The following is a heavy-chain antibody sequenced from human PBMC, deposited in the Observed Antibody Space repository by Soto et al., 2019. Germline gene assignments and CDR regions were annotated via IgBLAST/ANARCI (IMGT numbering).Heavy chain of an antibody. CDR1: GGSISSYY. Sequence: KTSETLSLTCTVSGGSISSYYWSWIRQPPGKGLEWIGYIYYSGSTNYNPSLKSRVTISVDTSKNQFSLKLSSVTAADTAVYYCARDLGVPAAIQGRWFDPWGQGTLVTVSS. D-gene: IGHD2-2*02. CDR2: IYYSGST. J-gene: IGHJ5*02. CDR3: ARDLGVPAAIQGRWFDP. V-gene: IGHV4-59*01.